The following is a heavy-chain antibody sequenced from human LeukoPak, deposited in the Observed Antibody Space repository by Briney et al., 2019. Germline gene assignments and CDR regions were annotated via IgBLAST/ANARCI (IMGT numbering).Heavy chain of an antibody. CDR1: GFTFSTDG. D-gene: IGHD5-12*01. CDR2: ISPDSTFI. CDR3: ARGGGYAWDY. J-gene: IGHJ4*02. Sequence: PGGSLRLSCAGSGFTFSTDGMNWVRQAPGKGLEWVSSISPDSTFIPQADSVKGRFTISRDNAKSSLYLQMNSLRADDTAVYYCARGGGYAWDYWGQGTLVAVSS. V-gene: IGHV3-21*01.